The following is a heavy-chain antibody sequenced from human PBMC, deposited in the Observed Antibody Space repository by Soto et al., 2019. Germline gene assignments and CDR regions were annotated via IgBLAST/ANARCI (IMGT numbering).Heavy chain of an antibody. D-gene: IGHD6-19*01. CDR1: GYTFSNYY. Sequence: QVQLVQSGTEVKKPGASVMVSCKASGYTFSNYYMHWVRQAPGQGLEWITVINPRTGGASYAQKFQGILTMTRDTSTSTVYMELSGLTSEDTAVYYCSTGEPYSRGWDVWGQGTLVTVSS. J-gene: IGHJ4*02. CDR2: INPRTGGA. CDR3: STGEPYSRGWDV. V-gene: IGHV1-46*03.